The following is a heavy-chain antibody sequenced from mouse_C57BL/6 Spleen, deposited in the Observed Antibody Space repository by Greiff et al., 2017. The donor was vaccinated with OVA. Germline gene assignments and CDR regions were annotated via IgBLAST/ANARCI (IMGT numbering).Heavy chain of an antibody. CDR3: ARANWDPYWYFDV. Sequence: EVQLVESGGGLVQPGGSLSLSCAASGFTFTDYYMSWVRQPPGKALEWLGFIRNKANGYTTEYSASVKGRFTISRDNSQSILYLQMNALRAEDSATYYCARANWDPYWYFDVWGTGTTVTVSS. D-gene: IGHD4-1*01. J-gene: IGHJ1*03. V-gene: IGHV7-3*01. CDR1: GFTFTDYY. CDR2: IRNKANGYTT.